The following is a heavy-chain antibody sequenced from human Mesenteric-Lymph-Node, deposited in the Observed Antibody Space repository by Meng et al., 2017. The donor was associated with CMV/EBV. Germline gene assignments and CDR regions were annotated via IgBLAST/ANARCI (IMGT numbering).Heavy chain of an antibody. CDR2: IYDSGST. V-gene: IGHV4-31*02. J-gene: IGHJ2*01. CDR1: SISSAGYY. CDR3: ASHGYYYDSSDTWYVDL. D-gene: IGHD3-22*01. Sequence: SISSAGYYWSWVRQHPGKGLEWIGYIYDSGSTYDNPSIKSRVTISVDTSKNQFFLMLSSVTAADAAVYYCASHGYYYDSSDTWYVDLWGRGTLVTVSS.